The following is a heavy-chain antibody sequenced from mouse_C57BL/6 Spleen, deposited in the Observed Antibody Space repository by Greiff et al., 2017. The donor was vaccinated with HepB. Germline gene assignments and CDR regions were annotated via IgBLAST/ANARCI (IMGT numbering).Heavy chain of an antibody. CDR3: ARGRITTVVAKGAMDY. V-gene: IGHV1-55*01. J-gene: IGHJ4*01. D-gene: IGHD1-1*01. CDR1: GYTFTSYW. CDR2: IYPGSGST. Sequence: QVQLKQSGAELVKPGASVKMSCKASGYTFTSYWITWVKQRPGQGLEWIGDIYPGSGSTNYNEKFKSKATLTVDTSSSTAYMQLSSLTSEDSAVYYCARGRITTVVAKGAMDYWGQGTSVTVSS.